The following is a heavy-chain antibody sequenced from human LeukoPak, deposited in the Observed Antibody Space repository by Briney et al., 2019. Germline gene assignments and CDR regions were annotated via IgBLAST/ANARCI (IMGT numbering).Heavy chain of an antibody. D-gene: IGHD6-13*01. J-gene: IGHJ4*02. CDR2: ISSSSSTI. V-gene: IGHV3-48*02. CDR3: ARDPSSRGSSSWWYFDY. CDR1: GFTFSSYS. Sequence: PGGSLRLSCAASGFTFSSYSMNWVRQAPGKGLEWVSYISSSSSTIYYADSVKGRFTISRDNAKNSLYLQMNSLRDEDTAVYYCARDPSSRGSSSWWYFDYWGQGTLVTVPS.